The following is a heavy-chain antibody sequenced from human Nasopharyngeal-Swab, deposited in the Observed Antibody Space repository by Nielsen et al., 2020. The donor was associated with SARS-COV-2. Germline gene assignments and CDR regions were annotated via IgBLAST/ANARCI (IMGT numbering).Heavy chain of an antibody. Sequence: ASVKVSCKASGYTFTSYDINWVRQAAGQGLEWMGWMNPNSGGTNYAQKFQGRVTMTRDTSISTAYMELSRLRSDDTAVYYCASGWYYYYGMDVWGQGTTVTVSS. V-gene: IGHV1-2*02. D-gene: IGHD6-19*01. CDR1: GYTFTSYD. CDR3: ASGWYYYYGMDV. J-gene: IGHJ6*02. CDR2: MNPNSGGT.